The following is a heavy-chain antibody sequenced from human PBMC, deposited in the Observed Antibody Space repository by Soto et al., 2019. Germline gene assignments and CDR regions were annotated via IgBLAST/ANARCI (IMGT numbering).Heavy chain of an antibody. CDR3: ARDPYFGAIDY. CDR1: GLAFSTSW. CDR2: LNPDGRVK. J-gene: IGHJ4*02. V-gene: IGHV3-7*01. D-gene: IGHD3-16*01. Sequence: EVQLVESGGGLVQPGGSQRLSCGASGLAFSTSWMAWVRQAPGKGLECVADLNPDGRVKTYGDAVRSRVTISRDNAKNSVYLQMNSLRVEETAIYYCARDPYFGAIDYWGRGTLVTVSP.